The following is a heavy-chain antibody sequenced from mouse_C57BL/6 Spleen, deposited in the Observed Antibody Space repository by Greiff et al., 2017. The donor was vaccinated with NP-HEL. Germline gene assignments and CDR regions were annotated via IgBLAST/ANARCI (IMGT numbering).Heavy chain of an antibody. V-gene: IGHV1-80*01. D-gene: IGHD2-5*01. J-gene: IGHJ3*01. Sequence: VQLQQSGAELVKPGASVKISCKASGYAFSSYWMNWVKQRPGKGLEWIGQIYPGDGDTNYNGKFKGKATLTADKSSSTAYMQLSSLTSEDSAVYFCAREVYSNYGGFAYWGQGTLVTVSA. CDR2: IYPGDGDT. CDR3: AREVYSNYGGFAY. CDR1: GYAFSSYW.